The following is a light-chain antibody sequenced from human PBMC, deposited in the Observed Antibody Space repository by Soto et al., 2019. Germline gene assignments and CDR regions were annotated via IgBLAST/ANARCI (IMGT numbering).Light chain of an antibody. Sequence: EIVMTQSPATLSVSPGERATLSCRASQSVRSNLAWYQQKPGQAPRLLIYGASTRATGIPARITGSGSGTEFTLTISSLQSEDFAVYYCQQRSNWPPITFGQGTRLEIK. CDR3: QQRSNWPPIT. CDR2: GAS. J-gene: IGKJ5*01. V-gene: IGKV3-15*01. CDR1: QSVRSN.